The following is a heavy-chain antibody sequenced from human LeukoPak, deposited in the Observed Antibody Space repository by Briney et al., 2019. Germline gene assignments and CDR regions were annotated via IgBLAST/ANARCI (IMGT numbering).Heavy chain of an antibody. Sequence: QAGGSLRLSCAASRLTFSGYAMSWVRQTPEKGLEWVSSIGGGGSPTYYTDSVKGRFTISRDNSKNTLYLQMNTLTVEDTAIYYSARRLLTGGVTDFFDFWGQGALVTVSS. CDR2: IGGGGSPT. D-gene: IGHD2-21*02. CDR3: ARRLLTGGVTDFFDF. J-gene: IGHJ4*02. V-gene: IGHV3-23*01. CDR1: RLTFSGYA.